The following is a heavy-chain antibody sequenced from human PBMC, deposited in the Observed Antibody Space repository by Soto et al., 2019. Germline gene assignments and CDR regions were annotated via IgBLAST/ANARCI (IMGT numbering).Heavy chain of an antibody. CDR2: IYYSGST. D-gene: IGHD3-22*01. V-gene: IGHV4-30-4*08. Sequence: TLRLSCAASGFTFSSYSMNWVRQPPGKGLEWIGYIYYSGSTYYNPSPKSRVTISVDTSKNQFSLKLSSVTAADTAVYYCASAITSPIYYYDSSGYYYEGITLYYFDYWGQGTLVTVSS. CDR1: GFTFSSYS. J-gene: IGHJ4*02. CDR3: ASAITSPIYYYDSSGYYYEGITLYYFDY.